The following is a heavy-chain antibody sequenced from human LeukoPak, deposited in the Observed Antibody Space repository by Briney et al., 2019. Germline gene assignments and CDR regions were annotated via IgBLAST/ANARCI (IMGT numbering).Heavy chain of an antibody. J-gene: IGHJ4*02. D-gene: IGHD2-2*01. Sequence: GGPLRLSCAASGFTFSSYGMSWVRQAPGKGLEWVSAISGSGGSTYYADSVKGRFTISRDNSKNTLYLQMNSLRAEDTAVYYCAKGRRGYCSSTSCYEFDYWGQGTLVTVSS. CDR2: ISGSGGST. V-gene: IGHV3-23*01. CDR1: GFTFSSYG. CDR3: AKGRRGYCSSTSCYEFDY.